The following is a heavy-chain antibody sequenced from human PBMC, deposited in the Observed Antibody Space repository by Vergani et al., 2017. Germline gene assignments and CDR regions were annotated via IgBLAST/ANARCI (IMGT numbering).Heavy chain of an antibody. CDR3: ASSLNDFWSGYYSGGFDY. CDR2: IIPIFGTA. D-gene: IGHD3-3*01. V-gene: IGHV1-69*18. Sequence: QVQLVQSGAEVKKPGSSVKVSCKASGGTFSSYAISWVRQAPGQGLEWMGRIIPIFGTANYAQKFQGRVTITADESTSTAYMELSSLRSEDTAVYYCASSLNDFWSGYYSGGFDYWGQGTLVTVSS. CDR1: GGTFSSYA. J-gene: IGHJ4*02.